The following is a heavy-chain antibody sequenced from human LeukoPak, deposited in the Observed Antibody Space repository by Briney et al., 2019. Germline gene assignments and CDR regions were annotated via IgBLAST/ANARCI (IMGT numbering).Heavy chain of an antibody. Sequence: GGSLRLSCAASGFTFSSYSMSWVRQAPGKGLEWVSYISSSSSTIYYADSVKGRFTISRDNAKNSLYLQMNSLRAEDTAVYYCARLRGTALDYWGQGTLVTVSS. V-gene: IGHV3-48*01. CDR2: ISSSSSTI. CDR1: GFTFSSYS. J-gene: IGHJ4*02. CDR3: ARLRGTALDY.